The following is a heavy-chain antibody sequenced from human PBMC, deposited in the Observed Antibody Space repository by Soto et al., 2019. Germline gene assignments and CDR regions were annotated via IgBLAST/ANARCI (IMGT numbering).Heavy chain of an antibody. Sequence: ASVKVSCKASGYSFTTYVISWVRQAPGQGLEWMGWISGYNGDTNNAQKFQDRVTMTIDRSTTTAYLELRSLTSDDTAVYYCAKNGHPPYYYYGMDVWG. D-gene: IGHD2-8*01. CDR2: ISGYNGDT. V-gene: IGHV1-18*01. J-gene: IGHJ6*02. CDR3: AKNGHPPYYYYGMDV. CDR1: GYSFTTYV.